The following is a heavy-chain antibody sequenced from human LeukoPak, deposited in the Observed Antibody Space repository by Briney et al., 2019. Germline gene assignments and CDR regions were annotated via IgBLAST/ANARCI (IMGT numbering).Heavy chain of an antibody. Sequence: ASVKVSCKASGGTFSSYAISWVRQAPGQGLEWMGWISAYNGNTNYAQKLQGRVTMTTDTSTSTAYLELRSLISDDTAVYYCASGEGVAAFDYWGQGTLVTVSS. V-gene: IGHV1-18*01. CDR3: ASGEGVAAFDY. D-gene: IGHD3-3*01. J-gene: IGHJ4*02. CDR1: GGTFSSYA. CDR2: ISAYNGNT.